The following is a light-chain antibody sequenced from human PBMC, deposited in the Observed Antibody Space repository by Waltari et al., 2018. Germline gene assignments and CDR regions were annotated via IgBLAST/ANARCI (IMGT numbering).Light chain of an antibody. Sequence: DIVMTQSPDSLAVSLGEKATISCKSSQTVLYSDNNNYLGWYQQKPGQPPKVLIKWASTREPGVPDRFVGSGSGTDFTLTINSLQAEDVAVYYCQQYFGTPVTFGQGTRLEIK. J-gene: IGKJ2*01. CDR3: QQYFGTPVT. CDR2: WAS. V-gene: IGKV4-1*01. CDR1: QTVLYSDNNNY.